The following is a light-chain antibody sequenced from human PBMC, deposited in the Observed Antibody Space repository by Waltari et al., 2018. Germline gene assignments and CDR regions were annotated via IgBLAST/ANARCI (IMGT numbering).Light chain of an antibody. CDR1: NSDVGFYSR. J-gene: IGLJ2*01. V-gene: IGLV2-18*02. Sequence: QSALTQPPSVSGSPGQSVTISCTGTNSDVGFYSRVSWYQQPPGTVPKLVIYEVTNWPSGVPDRFSGSKSGNTASLTISGLQAEDEADYYCASYTPSSALVFGGGTKVTVL. CDR2: EVT. CDR3: ASYTPSSALV.